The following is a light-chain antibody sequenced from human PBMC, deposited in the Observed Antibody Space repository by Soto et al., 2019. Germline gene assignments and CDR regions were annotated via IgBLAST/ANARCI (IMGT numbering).Light chain of an antibody. V-gene: IGKV3-11*01. J-gene: IGKJ2*01. Sequence: EIVLTQSPATLSLSPGERATLSCRASQSVSSYLAWYQQKPGQAPRLLIYDASNRATGIPARFSGSGSGTDFTLTISILEPEDFAVYYCQHRCNWPPYLFGQGTKLEIK. CDR2: DAS. CDR3: QHRCNWPPYL. CDR1: QSVSSY.